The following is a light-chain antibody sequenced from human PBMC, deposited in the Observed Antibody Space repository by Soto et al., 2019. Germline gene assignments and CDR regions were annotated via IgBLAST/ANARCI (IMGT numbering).Light chain of an antibody. CDR2: EVS. J-gene: IGLJ3*02. Sequence: ALTQPASVSGSPGQSITISCTGSSSDIGRYNYVSWYQQLPGKAPKLIIYEVSNRPSGVSDRFSGSKSGNTASLSISGLQTEDEADYYCGSYTSATTWVFGGGTKLTVL. V-gene: IGLV2-14*03. CDR3: GSYTSATTWV. CDR1: SSDIGRYNY.